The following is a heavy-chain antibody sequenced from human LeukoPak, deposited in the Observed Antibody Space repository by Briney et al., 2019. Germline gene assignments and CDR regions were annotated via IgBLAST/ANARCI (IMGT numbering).Heavy chain of an antibody. CDR1: GFTFSSYS. Sequence: GGSLRLSCAASGFTFSSYSMNWVRQAPGKGLEWVSSISSSSSYIYYADSVKGRFTISRDNAKNSLYLQMNSLRAEDTAVYYCARAPIWGVGELFFNYYYYGMDVWGQGTTVTVSS. CDR2: ISSSSSYI. J-gene: IGHJ6*02. D-gene: IGHD3-10*01. V-gene: IGHV3-21*01. CDR3: ARAPIWGVGELFFNYYYYGMDV.